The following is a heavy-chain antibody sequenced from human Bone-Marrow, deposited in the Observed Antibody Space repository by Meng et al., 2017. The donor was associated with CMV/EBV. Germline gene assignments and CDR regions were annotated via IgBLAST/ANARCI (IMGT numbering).Heavy chain of an antibody. Sequence: ASVTVSCQASGYTFTSYYMHWVRQAPGQGLEWMGIINPSGGSTSYAQMFQGRVTMTRDTYTSTVYMELSSLRSEDTAVYYWARQATIFGVVIGYWCQGTLVTVSS. CDR1: GYTFTSYY. V-gene: IGHV1-46*01. J-gene: IGHJ4*02. D-gene: IGHD3-3*01. CDR2: INPSGGST. CDR3: ARQATIFGVVIGY.